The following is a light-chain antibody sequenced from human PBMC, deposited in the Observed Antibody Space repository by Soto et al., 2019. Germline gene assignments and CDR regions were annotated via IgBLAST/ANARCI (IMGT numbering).Light chain of an antibody. Sequence: QAVVTQEPSLTVSPGGTVTLTCASSTGAVTSGYYPNWFQQKPGQAPRALISSTNNKHSWTPARFSGSLLGDKAALTLSGAQPEDEAESYCLFLSGDVWVFGGGTKLTVL. J-gene: IGLJ3*02. CDR2: STN. CDR1: TGAVTSGYY. V-gene: IGLV7-43*01. CDR3: LFLSGDVWV.